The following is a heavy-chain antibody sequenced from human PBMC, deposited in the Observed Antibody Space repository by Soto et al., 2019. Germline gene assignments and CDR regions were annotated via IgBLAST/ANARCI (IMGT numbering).Heavy chain of an antibody. CDR1: GYSFTSYW. J-gene: IGHJ6*02. CDR3: ARQSGIAARLEYYYDMDV. V-gene: IGHV5-51*01. D-gene: IGHD6-6*01. CDR2: IYPGDSDT. Sequence: PGESLKISCKGSGYSFTSYWIGWVRQMPGKGLEGMGIIYPGDSDTRYSPSFQGQVTISADKSISTAYLQWSSLKASDTAMYYCARQSGIAARLEYYYDMDVWGQGTTVTVSS.